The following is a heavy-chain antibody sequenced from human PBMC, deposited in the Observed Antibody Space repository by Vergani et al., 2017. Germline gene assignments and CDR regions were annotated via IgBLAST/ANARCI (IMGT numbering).Heavy chain of an antibody. CDR1: GFSFSGYW. J-gene: IGHJ3*02. D-gene: IGHD2-2*01. Sequence: EVQLVESGGGLIHPGGSLRLSCEGSGFSFSGYWMHWVRQSPEKGLVWVSRIKSDGSITNYADSVKGRFTISRDNSKNTLYLQMNSLRAEDTAVYYCARDGLGYCSSTSCAAQATGAFDIWGQGTMVTVSS. V-gene: IGHV3-74*01. CDR2: IKSDGSIT. CDR3: ARDGLGYCSSTSCAAQATGAFDI.